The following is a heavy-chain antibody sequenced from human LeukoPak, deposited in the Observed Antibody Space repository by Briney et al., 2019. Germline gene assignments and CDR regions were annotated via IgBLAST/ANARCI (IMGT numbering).Heavy chain of an antibody. CDR2: ISAYNGNT. Sequence: EASVKVSCKASGYTFTSYGISWVRQAPGQGLERMGWISAYNGNTNYAQKLQGRVTMTTDTSTSTAYMEPRSLRSDDTAVYYCARDVVVPAAILRFDPWGQGTLVTVSS. J-gene: IGHJ5*02. CDR1: GYTFTSYG. CDR3: ARDVVVPAAILRFDP. D-gene: IGHD2-2*02. V-gene: IGHV1-18*01.